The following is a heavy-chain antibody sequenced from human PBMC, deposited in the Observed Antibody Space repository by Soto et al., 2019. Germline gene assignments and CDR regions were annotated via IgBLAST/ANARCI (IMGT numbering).Heavy chain of an antibody. CDR2: IYHRGNT. D-gene: IGHD3-10*01. J-gene: IGHJ4*02. Sequence: QVQLQESGPGLVKPSGTLSLTCAVSGGSISSSNWWSWVRQPPGKGLEWIGEIYHRGNTNYNPSLKSRVPMAVDKSRNQFSLKLSSVTAADTAVYYCASRWGEGRVDYWGQGTLVTVSS. V-gene: IGHV4-4*02. CDR3: ASRWGEGRVDY. CDR1: GGSISSSNW.